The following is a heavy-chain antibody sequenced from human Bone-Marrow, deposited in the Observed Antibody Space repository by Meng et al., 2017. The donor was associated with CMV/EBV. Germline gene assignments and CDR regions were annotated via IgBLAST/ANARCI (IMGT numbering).Heavy chain of an antibody. CDR2: ISSDGSSR. V-gene: IGHV3-30*04. CDR3: AFLTLYYFDY. Sequence: GESLKISCAASGFTFSNYAMHWVRQAPGKGLEWVALISSDGSSRYYTDSVKGRFTISRDNSKNTLYLQMNSLRVEDTAVYFCAFLTLYYFDYWGQGALVPSPQ. J-gene: IGHJ4*02. D-gene: IGHD2/OR15-2a*01. CDR1: GFTFSNYA.